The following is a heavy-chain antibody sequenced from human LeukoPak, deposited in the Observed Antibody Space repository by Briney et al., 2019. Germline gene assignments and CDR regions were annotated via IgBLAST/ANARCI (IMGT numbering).Heavy chain of an antibody. V-gene: IGHV4-4*07. J-gene: IGHJ6*03. CDR1: GGSISSYY. CDR3: ARGQIGYCTNGVCRGGDYYYYMDV. D-gene: IGHD2-8*01. CDR2: IYTSGST. Sequence: SETLSLTCTVSGGSISSYYWSWIRRPAGKGLEWIGRIYTSGSTTYNPSLKGRVTMSVDTSKNQFSLKLSSVTAADTAVYYCARGQIGYCTNGVCRGGDYYYYMDVWGKGTTVTVSS.